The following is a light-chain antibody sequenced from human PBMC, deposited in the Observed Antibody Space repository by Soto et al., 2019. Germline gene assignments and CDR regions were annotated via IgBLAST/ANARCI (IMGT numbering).Light chain of an antibody. CDR1: QSVRSN. CDR3: QQYNNWPWT. J-gene: IGKJ1*01. Sequence: EIVMTQSTATLSVSQGERATLSCRASQSVRSNLAWYQQKPGQAPRLLIYGASTRATGIPARFSGSGSGTEFTLPISSLQSEDFAVYYCQQYNNWPWTFGQGTKVEIK. V-gene: IGKV3-15*01. CDR2: GAS.